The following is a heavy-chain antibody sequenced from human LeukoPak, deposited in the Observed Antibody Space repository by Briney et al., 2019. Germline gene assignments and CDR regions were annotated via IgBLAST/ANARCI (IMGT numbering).Heavy chain of an antibody. J-gene: IGHJ4*02. CDR2: ISSSSSTI. Sequence: GGSLRLSCAASGFTFSSYSMNWVRQAPGKGLEWVSYISSSSSTIYYADSVKGRFTISRDNAKNSLYPQMNSLRDEDTAVYYCARDMGLVFVGYCSGGSCRTTTDWGQGTLVTVSS. CDR3: ARDMGLVFVGYCSGGSCRTTTD. D-gene: IGHD2-15*01. CDR1: GFTFSSYS. V-gene: IGHV3-48*02.